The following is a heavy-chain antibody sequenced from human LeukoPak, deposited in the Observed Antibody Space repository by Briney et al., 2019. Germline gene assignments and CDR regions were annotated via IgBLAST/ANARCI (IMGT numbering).Heavy chain of an antibody. CDR2: ISSSLFTI. CDR3: AKDWLFDY. D-gene: IGHD3-22*01. V-gene: IGHV3-48*01. Sequence: GGSLRLSCAASGFTFSTYSMNWVRQAPGKGLEWVSYISSSLFTIYYADSVKGRFPISRDNAKNSLYLQMNSLRADDTAVYYCAKDWLFDYWGQGTLVTVSS. CDR1: GFTFSTYS. J-gene: IGHJ4*02.